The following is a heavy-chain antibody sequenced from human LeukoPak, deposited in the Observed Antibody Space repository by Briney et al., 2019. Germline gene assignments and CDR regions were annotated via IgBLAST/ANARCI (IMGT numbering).Heavy chain of an antibody. CDR1: GYTFTSYA. CDR2: INTNTGNP. CDR3: ARETQYDILTGYYGYFDY. J-gene: IGHJ4*02. D-gene: IGHD3-9*01. Sequence: ASVKVSCKASGYTFTSYAMNWVRQAPGQGLEWMGWINTNTGNPTYAQGFTGRFVFSLDTSVSTAYLQTSSLKAEDTAVYYCARETQYDILTGYYGYFDYWGQGTLVTVSS. V-gene: IGHV7-4-1*02.